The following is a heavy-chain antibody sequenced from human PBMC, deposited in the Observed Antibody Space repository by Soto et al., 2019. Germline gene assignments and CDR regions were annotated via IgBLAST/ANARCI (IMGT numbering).Heavy chain of an antibody. J-gene: IGHJ4*02. CDR1: GYTFTSYG. CDR2: ISAYNGNT. Sequence: ASVKVSCKACGYTFTSYGISWVRQAPGQGLEWMGWISAYNGNTNYAQKLQGRVTMTTDTSTSTAYMELRSLRSDDTAVYYCASRASGYESDYWGQGTLVTVSS. V-gene: IGHV1-18*01. CDR3: ASRASGYESDY. D-gene: IGHD5-12*01.